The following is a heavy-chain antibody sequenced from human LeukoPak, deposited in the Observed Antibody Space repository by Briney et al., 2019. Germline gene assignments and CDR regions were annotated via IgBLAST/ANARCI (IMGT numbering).Heavy chain of an antibody. J-gene: IGHJ6*03. D-gene: IGHD4-11*01. CDR1: GFTVSSNY. V-gene: IGHV3-66*01. CDR3: ARDRTGQQLISRKEYYYMDV. Sequence: GGSLRLSCAASGFTVSSNYMSWVRQAPGGGLEWVSIIYSGGSTYYADSVKGRFTISRDNSKNTLYLQMNSLRAEDTAVYYCARDRTGQQLISRKEYYYMDVWGKGTTVTTSS. CDR2: IYSGGST.